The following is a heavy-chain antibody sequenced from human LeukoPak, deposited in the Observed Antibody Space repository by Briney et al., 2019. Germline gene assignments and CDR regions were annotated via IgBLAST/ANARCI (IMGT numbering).Heavy chain of an antibody. CDR1: GDSISTYY. V-gene: IGHV4-59*12. D-gene: IGHD3-22*01. CDR3: ARENYYDSSGYSEGMDV. J-gene: IGHJ6*02. CDR2: IYINGDT. Sequence: PSETLSLTCTVSGDSISTYYWSWIRQAPGKGLECIGYIYINGDTNQNPSLKGRVTISLDTSKNQFSLRLSSVTAADTAVYYCARENYYDSSGYSEGMDVWGQGTTVTVS.